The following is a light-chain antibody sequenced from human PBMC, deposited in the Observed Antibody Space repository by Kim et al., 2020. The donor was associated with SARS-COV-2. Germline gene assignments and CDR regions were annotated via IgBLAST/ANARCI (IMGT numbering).Light chain of an antibody. CDR2: DAS. J-gene: IGKJ2*01. Sequence: LAPGERAPLACRASQSVSSYLAWYQQKPGQAPRPLIYDASSRATGIPSRFSGSGSETDFPLTISSLEPEDFAVYYGQQRSNWPPYTLGQGTKLEI. CDR1: QSVSSY. CDR3: QQRSNWPPYT. V-gene: IGKV3-11*01.